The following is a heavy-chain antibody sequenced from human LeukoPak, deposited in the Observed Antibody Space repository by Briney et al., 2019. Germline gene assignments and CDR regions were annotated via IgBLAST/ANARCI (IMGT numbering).Heavy chain of an antibody. CDR1: GYTFTSYD. Sequence: ASVEVSCKASGYTFTSYDINWVRQATGQGLEWMGWMNPNSGNTGYAQKFQGRVTMARNTSISTAYMELSSLRSEDTAVYYRARDGYSYERMDVWGQGTTVTVSS. CDR3: ARDGYSYERMDV. V-gene: IGHV1-8*01. J-gene: IGHJ6*02. D-gene: IGHD5-18*01. CDR2: MNPNSGNT.